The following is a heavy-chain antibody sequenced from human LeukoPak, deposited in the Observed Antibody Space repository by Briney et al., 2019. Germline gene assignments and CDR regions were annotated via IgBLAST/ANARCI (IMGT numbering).Heavy chain of an antibody. CDR3: ARAFPDYGGKVRYFDY. V-gene: IGHV1-46*01. CDR2: INPSGGST. Sequence: ASVKVSCKASGYTFTSYYMHWVRQAPGQGLEWMGIINPSGGSTSYAQEFQGRVTMTRDTSTSTVYMELSSLRSEDTAVYYCARAFPDYGGKVRYFDYWGQGTLVTVSS. CDR1: GYTFTSYY. D-gene: IGHD4-23*01. J-gene: IGHJ4*02.